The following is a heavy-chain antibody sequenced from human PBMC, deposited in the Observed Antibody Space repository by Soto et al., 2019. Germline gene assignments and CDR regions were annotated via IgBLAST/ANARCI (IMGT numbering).Heavy chain of an antibody. V-gene: IGHV4-59*01. J-gene: IGHJ5*02. CDR1: GGSLSNFH. D-gene: IGHD3-10*01. Sequence: SETLSLTCTVSGGSLSNFHWSWIRQPPGKGLEWIGYIYYSGSTNYNPSLEGRVTISVDTSQNQFSLSLSSVTAADTALYYCARAAASSHLRVVRRVINWFDPWGPGTLVTVSS. CDR2: IYYSGST. CDR3: ARAAASSHLRVVRRVINWFDP.